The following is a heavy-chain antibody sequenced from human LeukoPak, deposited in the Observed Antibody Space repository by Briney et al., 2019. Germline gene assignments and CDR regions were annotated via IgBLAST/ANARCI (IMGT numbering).Heavy chain of an antibody. CDR2: ISSSSSTI. D-gene: IGHD6-25*01. J-gene: IGHJ5*02. V-gene: IGHV3-48*04. Sequence: GGSLRLSCAASGFTFSSYSMTWVRQAPGKGLGWVSYISSSSSTIYYADSVKGRFTISRDNAKNSLYLQMNSLRAEDTAVYYCARASSENWFDPWSQGTLVTVSS. CDR3: ARASSENWFDP. CDR1: GFTFSSYS.